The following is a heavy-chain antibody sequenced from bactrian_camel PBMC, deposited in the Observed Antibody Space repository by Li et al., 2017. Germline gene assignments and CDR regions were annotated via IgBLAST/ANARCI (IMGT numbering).Heavy chain of an antibody. Sequence: VQLVESGGGSAQVGGSLRLSCTVSEPRYSFSTYCLAWFRQAPGKEREGVASISWLGDEDYADAVKGRFTLSKDNDKNTLYLQMNSLKVEDTATYFCAAESSCDLLGTPLARNWGQGTQVTVS. J-gene: IGHJ4*01. D-gene: IGHD6*01. V-gene: IGHV3-3*01. CDR2: ISWLGDE. CDR3: AAESSCDLLGTPLARN. CDR1: EPRYSFSTYC.